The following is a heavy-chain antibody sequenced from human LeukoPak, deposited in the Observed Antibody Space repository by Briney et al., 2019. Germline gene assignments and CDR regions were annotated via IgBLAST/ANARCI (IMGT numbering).Heavy chain of an antibody. V-gene: IGHV3-21*04. J-gene: IGHJ4*02. CDR3: AKDIRPTVVTPFDY. D-gene: IGHD4-23*01. CDR1: RFTFSSYS. CDR2: ISSSSSYI. Sequence: GGSLRLSCAASRFTFSSYSMNWVRQAPGKGLEWVSSISSSSSYIYYADSVKGRFTISRDNAKNSLYLQMNSLRAEDTALYYCAKDIRPTVVTPFDYWGQGTLVTVSS.